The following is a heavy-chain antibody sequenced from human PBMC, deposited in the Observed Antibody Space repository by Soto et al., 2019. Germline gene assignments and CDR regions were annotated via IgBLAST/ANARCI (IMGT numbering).Heavy chain of an antibody. CDR3: ARDRRKNYYDSNGKDYYYGMDV. Sequence: PSETLSLTCTVSGGSISSGGYYWSWICQHPGKGLEWIGYIYYSGSTYYNPSLKSRVTISVDTSKNQFSLKLSSVTAADTAVYYCARDRRKNYYDSNGKDYYYGMDVWGQGTTVTVS. CDR2: IYYSGST. J-gene: IGHJ6*02. D-gene: IGHD3-22*01. V-gene: IGHV4-31*03. CDR1: GGSISSGGYY.